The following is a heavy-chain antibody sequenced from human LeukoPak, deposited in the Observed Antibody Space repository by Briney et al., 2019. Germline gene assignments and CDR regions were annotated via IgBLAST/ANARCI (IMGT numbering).Heavy chain of an antibody. Sequence: GASVKVSCKASVYTFTGYYMHWVRQAPGQGLEWMGWINPNSGGTNYAQKFQGRVTMTRDTSISTAYMELSRLRSGDMAVYYCARDLDCSGGSCYDYWGQGTLVTVSS. CDR3: ARDLDCSGGSCYDY. CDR1: VYTFTGYY. J-gene: IGHJ4*02. CDR2: INPNSGGT. V-gene: IGHV1-2*02. D-gene: IGHD2-15*01.